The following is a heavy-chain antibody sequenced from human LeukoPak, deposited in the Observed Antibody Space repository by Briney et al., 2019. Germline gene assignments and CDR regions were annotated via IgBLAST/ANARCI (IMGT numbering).Heavy chain of an antibody. CDR2: VYYSGST. V-gene: IGHV4-39*01. CDR3: ASRGLWFGDHPLPNWFDP. J-gene: IGHJ5*02. Sequence: PSETLSLTCTVSGASVSSSSSFWAWIRQPPGKGLEWIGNVYYSGSTHYNPSLKSRVTISLDMSKNQFSLRLTSVTAADTAVYYCASRGLWFGDHPLPNWFDPWGQGTLVTVSS. CDR1: GASVSSSSSF. D-gene: IGHD3-10*01.